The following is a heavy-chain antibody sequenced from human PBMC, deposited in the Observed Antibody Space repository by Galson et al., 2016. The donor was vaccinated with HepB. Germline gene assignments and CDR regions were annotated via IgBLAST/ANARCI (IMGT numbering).Heavy chain of an antibody. CDR1: GFTFSKFA. Sequence: SLRLSCATSGFTFSKFAMHWVRQAPGKGLEWVAFVSYDARNKYYADPARGRITSSRYYSKNTLYVQTDSLKPEDTAVYYCATEGGVRVTSIDAFDTWGQGTMVTVSS. CDR2: VSYDARNK. D-gene: IGHD2-21*02. V-gene: IGHV3-30-3*02. J-gene: IGHJ3*02. CDR3: ATEGGVRVTSIDAFDT.